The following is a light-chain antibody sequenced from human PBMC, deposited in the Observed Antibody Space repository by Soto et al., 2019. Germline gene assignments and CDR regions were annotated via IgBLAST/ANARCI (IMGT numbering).Light chain of an antibody. CDR2: GAS. CDR1: QSVSDNS. V-gene: IGKV3-20*01. Sequence: EIVLTQSPGTLSLSPGEKATLACRASQSVSDNSLAWYHQRPGQAPRLLIPGASSRATGIPDRFSGSGSRTDFTLTINRLEPEDFAVYYCQQYGSSPLITFGPGTKVDIK. CDR3: QQYGSSPLIT. J-gene: IGKJ3*01.